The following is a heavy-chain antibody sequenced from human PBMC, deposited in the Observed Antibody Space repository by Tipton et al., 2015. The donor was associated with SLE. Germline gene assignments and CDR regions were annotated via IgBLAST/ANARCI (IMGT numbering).Heavy chain of an antibody. CDR3: ARGKGRNWGWGWFDP. V-gene: IGHV4-59*12. J-gene: IGHJ5*02. D-gene: IGHD7-27*01. CDR1: GGSISSYY. CDR2: IYYSGST. Sequence: LRLSCTVSGGSISSYYWSWIRQPPGKGLEWIGYIYYSGSTNYNPSLKSRVTISVDTSKNQFSLKLTSVTAADTAVYYCARGKGRNWGWGWFDPWGQGTLVTVSS.